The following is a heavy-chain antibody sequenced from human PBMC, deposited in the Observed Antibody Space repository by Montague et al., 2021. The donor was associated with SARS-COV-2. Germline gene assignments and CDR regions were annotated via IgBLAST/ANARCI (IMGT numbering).Heavy chain of an antibody. J-gene: IGHJ5*02. D-gene: IGHD3-16*02. CDR3: ARLGFVELWLNLGWFDP. Sequence: SETLSLTCSVSGDSIRSSGYYWGWIRQPPGKGLEWIGTVYYSGSTNYTPSLKSRVTMPVYTSKNQFSLELRSVTAADTAVYYCARLGFVELWLNLGWFDPWGQGTLVTVSS. CDR2: VYYSGST. V-gene: IGHV4-39*01. CDR1: GDSIRSSGYY.